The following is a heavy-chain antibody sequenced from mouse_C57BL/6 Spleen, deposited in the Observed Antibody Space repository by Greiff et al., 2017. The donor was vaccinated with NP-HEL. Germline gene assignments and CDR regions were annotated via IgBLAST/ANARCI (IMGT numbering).Heavy chain of an antibody. J-gene: IGHJ3*01. Sequence: VQLVESGAELVRPGASVTLSCKASGYTFTDYEMHWVKQTPVHGLEWIGAIDPETGGTAYNQKFKGKAILTADKSSSTAYMELRSLTSEDSAVYYCTRSSYGRSPFAYWGQGTLVTVSA. CDR1: GYTFTDYE. V-gene: IGHV1-15*01. D-gene: IGHD1-1*01. CDR2: IDPETGGT. CDR3: TRSSYGRSPFAY.